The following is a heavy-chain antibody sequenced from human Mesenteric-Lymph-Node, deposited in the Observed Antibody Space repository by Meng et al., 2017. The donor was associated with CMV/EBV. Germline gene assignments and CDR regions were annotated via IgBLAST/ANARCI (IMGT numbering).Heavy chain of an antibody. J-gene: IGHJ4*02. Sequence: CKSSVYAFTSYYLHWVRQAPGQGLDWMGIINPSVGSTNYAQKFRGRLTMTRGTSTNTVYIELSSLRSDDTATYYCARSLRGRGSDYWGQGTLVTVSS. CDR2: INPSVGST. V-gene: IGHV1-46*01. D-gene: IGHD3-10*01. CDR3: ARSLRGRGSDY. CDR1: VYAFTSYY.